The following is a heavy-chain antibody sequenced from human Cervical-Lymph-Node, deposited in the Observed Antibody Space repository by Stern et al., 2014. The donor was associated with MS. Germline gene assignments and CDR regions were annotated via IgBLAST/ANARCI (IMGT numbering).Heavy chain of an antibody. CDR1: GFTFDDYT. D-gene: IGHD3-22*01. J-gene: IGHJ4*02. Sequence: EVQLVQSGGVVVQPGGSLRLSCAASGFTFDDYTMHWVRQAPGKGLEWVSLISWDGGSTYYADSVKGRFTVSRDNSKNSLYLQMNSLRIEDTALYYCAKPITMIVVAEPSYFDYWGQGTLVTVSS. CDR3: AKPITMIVVAEPSYFDY. CDR2: ISWDGGST. V-gene: IGHV3-43*01.